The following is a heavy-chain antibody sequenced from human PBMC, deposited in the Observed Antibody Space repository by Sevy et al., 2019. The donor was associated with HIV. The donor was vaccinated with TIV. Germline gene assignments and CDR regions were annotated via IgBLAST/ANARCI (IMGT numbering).Heavy chain of an antibody. CDR3: ARGKGPGDSSGYYGLDY. CDR2: ISAYNGNT. Sequence: ASVKVSCKASGYTFTSYGISWARQAPGQGLEWMGWISAYNGNTNYAQKLQGRVTMTTDTSTSTAYMELRSLRSDDTAVYYCARGKGPGDSSGYYGLDYWGQGTLVTVSS. D-gene: IGHD3-22*01. V-gene: IGHV1-18*01. J-gene: IGHJ4*02. CDR1: GYTFTSYG.